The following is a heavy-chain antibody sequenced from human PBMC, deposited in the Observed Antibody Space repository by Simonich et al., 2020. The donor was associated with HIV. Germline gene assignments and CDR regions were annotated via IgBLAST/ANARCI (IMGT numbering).Heavy chain of an antibody. CDR3: ARGRRWAYY. Sequence: QVQLQQWGAGLLKPSETLSLTCAVYGGSFCGYYWSWIRQPPGKGLEWIGEINHSGSTNYNPSLKSRVTISVDTSKNPFSLKLSSVTAADTAVYYCARGRRWAYYWGQGTLVTVSS. J-gene: IGHJ4*02. CDR2: INHSGST. V-gene: IGHV4-34*01. D-gene: IGHD6-13*01. CDR1: GGSFCGYY.